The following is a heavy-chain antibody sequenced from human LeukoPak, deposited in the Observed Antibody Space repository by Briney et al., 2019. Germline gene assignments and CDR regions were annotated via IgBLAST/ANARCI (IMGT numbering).Heavy chain of an antibody. CDR3: AKESSRRALLVWFDP. CDR1: GFTFSSYS. D-gene: IGHD1-26*01. CDR2: ISSTSSTI. V-gene: IGHV3-48*01. J-gene: IGHJ5*02. Sequence: GGSLRLSCAASGFTFSSYSMNWVRQAPGKGLEWISYISSTSSTIYYADSVKGRFTISRDNSKNTLYLQMNSLRAEDTAVYYCAKESSRRALLVWFDPWGQGTLVTVSS.